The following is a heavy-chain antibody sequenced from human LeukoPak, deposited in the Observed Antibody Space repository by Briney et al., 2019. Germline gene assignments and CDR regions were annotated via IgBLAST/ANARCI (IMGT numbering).Heavy chain of an antibody. CDR1: GDPINSIDW. J-gene: IGHJ4*02. CDR3: VGNGYYALDY. V-gene: IGHV4-4*02. Sequence: SETLSLTCAVSGDPINSIDWWSWVRQSPARGLEWIGEIHHSGGTNYNPSLKSRVTISVDKSKNHLSLKLTSVTAADTAVYFCVGNGYYALDYWGQGALVTVAS. D-gene: IGHD2/OR15-2a*01. CDR2: IHHSGGT.